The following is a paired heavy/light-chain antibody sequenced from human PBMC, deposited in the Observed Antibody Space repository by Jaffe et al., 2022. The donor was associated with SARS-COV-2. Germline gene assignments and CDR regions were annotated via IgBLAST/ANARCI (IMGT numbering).Heavy chain of an antibody. D-gene: IGHD1-26*01. CDR3: ARLDSWDLFLGGDH. Sequence: EVQLVQSGAEVKKPGESLQISCKGSGYSFTSYWIGWVRQMPGKGLEWMGIIYPGDSDTRYSPPFQGQVTISADKSINTAFLQWNSLKASDTAIYYCARLDSWDLFLGGDHWGQGTLVTVSS. CDR2: IYPGDSDT. CDR1: GYSFTSYW. V-gene: IGHV5-51*01. J-gene: IGHJ4*02.
Light chain of an antibody. CDR1: QSIGSSY. V-gene: IGKV3-20*01. CDR3: QYYGNSPYT. J-gene: IGKJ2*01. CDR2: AAS. Sequence: EIVLTQSPGTLSLSPGERATLSCRASQSIGSSYLAWYQQKPGQAPRLLMYAASSRATGFPDRFSGSGSGTDFTLTISRLEPEDFAVYYCQYYGNSPYTFGQGTKLEIK.